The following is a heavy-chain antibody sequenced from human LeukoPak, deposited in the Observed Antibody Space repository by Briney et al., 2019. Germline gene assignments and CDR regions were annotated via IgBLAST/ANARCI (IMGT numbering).Heavy chain of an antibody. J-gene: IGHJ4*02. CDR2: IRYDGSNK. Sequence: PGGSLRLSCAASGFTFCSYGMHWVRQAPGKGLEWVAFIRYDGSNKYYADSVKGRFTISRDNSKNTLYLQMNSLRAEDTAVYYCARDWGRPTDYWGQGTLVTVSS. V-gene: IGHV3-30*02. CDR1: GFTFCSYG. CDR3: ARDWGRPTDY. D-gene: IGHD3-16*01.